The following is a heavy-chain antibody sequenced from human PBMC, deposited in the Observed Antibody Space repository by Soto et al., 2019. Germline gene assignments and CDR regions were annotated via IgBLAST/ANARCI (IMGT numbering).Heavy chain of an antibody. CDR2: IYYSGST. J-gene: IGHJ4*02. D-gene: IGHD6-13*01. CDR1: GGSISSSSYY. V-gene: IGHV4-39*01. Sequence: SETLSLTCTVSGGSISSSSYYWGWIRQPPGKGLEWIGSIYYSGSTYYNPSLKSRVTISVDTSKNQFSLKLSSVTAADTAVYYCARHIAHMGYWGQGTLVTVSS. CDR3: ARHIAHMGY.